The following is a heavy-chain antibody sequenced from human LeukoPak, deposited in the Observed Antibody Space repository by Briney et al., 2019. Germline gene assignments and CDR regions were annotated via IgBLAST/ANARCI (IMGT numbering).Heavy chain of an antibody. J-gene: IGHJ4*02. CDR1: GFTFDNYA. Sequence: GGSLRLSCAASGFTFDNYAMHWVRQAPGKGLEWVAGISWNSGSVGYADSVKGRFTISRDNAKNSLYLQMNSLRAEDTALYFCAKDYCSSTSCYTDYWGQGTLVTVSS. D-gene: IGHD2-2*02. CDR3: AKDYCSSTSCYTDY. V-gene: IGHV3-9*01. CDR2: ISWNSGSV.